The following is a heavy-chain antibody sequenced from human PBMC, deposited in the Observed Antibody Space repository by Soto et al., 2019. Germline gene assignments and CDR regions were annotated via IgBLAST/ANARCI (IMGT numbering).Heavy chain of an antibody. Sequence: QLVESGGGLIQPGGSLRLSCAASGFTVTRNYMTWVRLTPGKGLECVSTIHTGGKTYYTDSVKGRFTVSRDESKNTLHLQMNTLRVEDMAVYYCATGGSKRVRGAIVEVFHLEFWGRGTVVTVSS. CDR1: GFTVTRNY. V-gene: IGHV3-53*02. CDR2: IHTGGKT. D-gene: IGHD3-10*01. J-gene: IGHJ4*02. CDR3: ATGGSKRVRGAIVEVFHLEF.